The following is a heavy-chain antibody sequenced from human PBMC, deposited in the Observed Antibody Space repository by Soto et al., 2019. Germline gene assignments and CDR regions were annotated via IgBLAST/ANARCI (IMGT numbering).Heavy chain of an antibody. J-gene: IGHJ4*02. CDR1: GFTFSNYA. D-gene: IGHD6-19*01. V-gene: IGHV3-23*01. CDR3: AKRGAGHYFDY. CDR2: ISRSGDST. Sequence: EVQLLESGGGLVQPGGSLRLSCAASGFTFSNYAMSWVRQAPGKGLEWVSVISRSGDSTYYADSVKGRFPISRVNSKNTLYLQMNSLRAEDTAVYYCAKRGAGHYFDYWGQGTLVTVSS.